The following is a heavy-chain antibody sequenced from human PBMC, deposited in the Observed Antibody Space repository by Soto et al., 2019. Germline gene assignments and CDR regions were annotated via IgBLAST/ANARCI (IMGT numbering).Heavy chain of an antibody. CDR3: AREVAAAGDY. V-gene: IGHV1-46*01. D-gene: IGHD6-13*01. Sequence: QVQLVQSGAEVKKPGASVKVSCKASGYTFTSYYMHWVRQAPGQGLEWIGIINPSVGSTSYAQKFQGRVTMTRDTSTSTVYMELSSLRSEDTAVYYCAREVAAAGDYWGQGTLVTVSS. J-gene: IGHJ4*02. CDR2: INPSVGST. CDR1: GYTFTSYY.